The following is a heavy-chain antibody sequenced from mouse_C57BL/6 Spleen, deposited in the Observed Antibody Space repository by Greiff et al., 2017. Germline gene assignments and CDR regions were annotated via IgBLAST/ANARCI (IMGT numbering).Heavy chain of an antibody. CDR3: ASGGLLRYFDC. D-gene: IGHD1-1*01. Sequence: VQLHQSGAELMKPGASVKLSCKATGYTFNGYWIEWVKPRPGHGLEWIGEILPGSGSTNYNEKFKGKATFTADTSSNTAYLQRSSLTTEDSAIYYCASGGLLRYFDCWGQGTTRTVSS. V-gene: IGHV1-9*01. J-gene: IGHJ2*01. CDR1: GYTFNGYW. CDR2: ILPGSGST.